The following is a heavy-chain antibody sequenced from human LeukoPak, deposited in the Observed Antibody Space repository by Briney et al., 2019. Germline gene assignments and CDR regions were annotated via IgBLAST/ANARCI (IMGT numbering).Heavy chain of an antibody. Sequence: PGGSLRLSCAASGFTFSSYGMHWVRQAPGKGLEWVAVIWYDGSNKCYADSVKGRFTISRDNSKNTLYLQMNSLRAEDTAVYYCARDDYYGSGSYFDYWGQGTQVTVSS. D-gene: IGHD3-10*01. CDR1: GFTFSSYG. J-gene: IGHJ4*02. CDR3: ARDDYYGSGSYFDY. CDR2: IWYDGSNK. V-gene: IGHV3-33*01.